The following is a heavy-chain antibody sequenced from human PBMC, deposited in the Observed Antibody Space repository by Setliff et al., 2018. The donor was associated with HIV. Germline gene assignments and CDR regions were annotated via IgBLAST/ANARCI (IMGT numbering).Heavy chain of an antibody. D-gene: IGHD3-3*01. CDR3: ARGTDYDLWTYYYYMDV. J-gene: IGHJ6*03. CDR2: ISGSGGST. CDR1: GFTFSSYA. Sequence: PGGSLRLSCAASGFTFSSYAMSWVRQAPGKGLEWVSAISGSGGSTYYADSVKGRFTISRDNSKNTLYLQMNSLRAEDTAVYYCARGTDYDLWTYYYYMDVWGKGTTVTVSS. V-gene: IGHV3-23*01.